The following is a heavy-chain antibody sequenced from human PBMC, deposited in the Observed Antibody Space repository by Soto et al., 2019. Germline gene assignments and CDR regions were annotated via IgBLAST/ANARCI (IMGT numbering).Heavy chain of an antibody. J-gene: IGHJ3*02. CDR3: ARDQGDSRAFDI. V-gene: IGHV4-59*12. D-gene: IGHD2-21*01. CDR1: GGSISSYY. Sequence: PSETLSLTCTVSGGSISSYYWSWIRQPPGKGLEWIGYIYYSGSTNYNPSLKSRVTISVDTSKNQFSLKLSSVTAADTAVYYCARDQGDSRAFDIWGQGTMVTVSS. CDR2: IYYSGST.